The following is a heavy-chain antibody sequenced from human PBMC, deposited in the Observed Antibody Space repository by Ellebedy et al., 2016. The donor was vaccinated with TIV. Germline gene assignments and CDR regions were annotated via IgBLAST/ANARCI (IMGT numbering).Heavy chain of an antibody. CDR3: ARGLVSGRALDY. CDR2: INHSGST. D-gene: IGHD2-15*01. CDR1: GGSFSDYY. Sequence: SETLSLTCAVYGGSFSDYYWTWIRQPPGKGLEWIGEINHSGSTNYNPSLKSRVSISVDTSKNQFSLRLTSVTAADTAIFYCARGLVSGRALDYWGQGTLVTVPS. V-gene: IGHV4-34*01. J-gene: IGHJ4*02.